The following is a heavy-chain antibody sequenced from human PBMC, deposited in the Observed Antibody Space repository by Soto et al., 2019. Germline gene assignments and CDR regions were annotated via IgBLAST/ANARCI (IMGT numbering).Heavy chain of an antibody. D-gene: IGHD5-18*01. Sequence: VGSLRLSCAASGFTFSSYSMNWVRQAPGKGLEWVSSISSSSSYIYYADSVKGRFTISRDNAKNSLYLQMNSLRAEDTAVYYCARVTWIQLWLPDYWGQGTLVTVSS. CDR2: ISSSSSYI. J-gene: IGHJ4*02. V-gene: IGHV3-21*01. CDR1: GFTFSSYS. CDR3: ARVTWIQLWLPDY.